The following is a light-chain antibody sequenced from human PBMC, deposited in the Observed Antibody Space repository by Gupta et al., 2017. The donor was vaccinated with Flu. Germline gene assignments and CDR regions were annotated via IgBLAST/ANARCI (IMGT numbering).Light chain of an antibody. J-gene: IGKJ2*01. CDR2: KAS. CDR3: QQSVT. V-gene: IGKV1-5*03. Sequence: SASIGDRSTIPCRASQSISSWLAWYQQKPGKAPKLLIYKASSLESGVPSRFSGSGSGTEFTLTISSLQPDDFATYYCQQSVTFGQGTKLEIK. CDR1: QSISSW.